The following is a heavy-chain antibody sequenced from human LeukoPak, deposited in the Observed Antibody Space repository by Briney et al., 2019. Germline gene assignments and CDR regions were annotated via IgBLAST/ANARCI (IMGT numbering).Heavy chain of an antibody. V-gene: IGHV3-7*01. CDR3: ARGNIPGAGRFDP. D-gene: IGHD6-13*01. CDR2: IEPGGAEK. CDR1: KFTFSTYW. J-gene: IGHJ5*02. Sequence: GGSLRLSCAASKFTFSTYWMGWVRQAPGKGLEWVANIEPGGAEKYYVGSVKGRFTISRDNAKNSLYLEMSGLRAEDTAMYYCARGNIPGAGRFDPWGQGTLVTVSS.